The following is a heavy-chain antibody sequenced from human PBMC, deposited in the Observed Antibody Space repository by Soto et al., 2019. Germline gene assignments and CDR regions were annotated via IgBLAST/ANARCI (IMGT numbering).Heavy chain of an antibody. CDR2: ISYDGSNK. CDR3: AREDYFDY. V-gene: IGHV3-30-3*01. CDR1: GFTFSSYA. Sequence: QVQLVESGGGVVQPGRSLRLSCVASGFTFSSYAMHWVRQDPGKGLEWVAVISYDGSNKYYADSVKGRFTISRDNSKNTLYLQMNSLRAEDTAVYYCAREDYFDYWGQGTLVTVSS. J-gene: IGHJ4*02.